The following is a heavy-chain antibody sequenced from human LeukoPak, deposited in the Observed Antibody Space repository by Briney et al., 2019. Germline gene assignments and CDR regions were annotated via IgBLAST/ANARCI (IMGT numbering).Heavy chain of an antibody. CDR3: AKDQGSGTHYKGFFHY. CDR1: GFTFSDYA. J-gene: IGHJ4*02. D-gene: IGHD3-10*01. Sequence: GGSLRLSCAASGFTFSDYAIHWVRQAPGTGLEWMTVISYDGSNKYYADSVKGRFTISRDNSKNTLFLQMNSPRAEDTAVYYCAKDQGSGTHYKGFFHYWGQGTLVTVSS. CDR2: ISYDGSNK. V-gene: IGHV3-30*18.